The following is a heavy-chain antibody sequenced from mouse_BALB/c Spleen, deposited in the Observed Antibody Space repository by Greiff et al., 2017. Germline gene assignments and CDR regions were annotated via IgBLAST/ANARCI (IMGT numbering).Heavy chain of an antibody. Sequence: EVQLVESGGGLVQPGGSRKLSCAASGFTFSSFGMHWVRQAPEKGLEWVAYISSGSSTIYYADTVKGRFTISRDNPKNTLFLQMTSLRSEDTAMYDCARADGDYWGQGTTLTVSS. V-gene: IGHV5-17*02. CDR2: ISSGSSTI. CDR3: ARADGDY. CDR1: GFTFSSFG. J-gene: IGHJ2*01.